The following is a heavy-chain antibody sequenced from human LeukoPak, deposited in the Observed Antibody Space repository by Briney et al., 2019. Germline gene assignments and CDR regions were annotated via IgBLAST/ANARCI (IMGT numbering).Heavy chain of an antibody. V-gene: IGHV3-48*01. J-gene: IGHJ2*01. Sequence: GGSLRLSCAASGFTFSSYAMSWVRQAPGKGLEWISYISSHGTTFYADSVKGRFTISRDNAGNSLSLHMNSLRAADTAVYYCARGVPATISDWYFDLWGRGTLVTVSS. CDR3: ARGVPATISDWYFDL. CDR2: ISSHGTT. D-gene: IGHD2-2*01. CDR1: GFTFSSYA.